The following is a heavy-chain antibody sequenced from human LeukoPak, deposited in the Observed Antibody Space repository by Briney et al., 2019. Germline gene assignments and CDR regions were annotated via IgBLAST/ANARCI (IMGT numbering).Heavy chain of an antibody. J-gene: IGHJ4*02. V-gene: IGHV4-59*01. CDR3: ARARYYYDSSGYSKPFDY. CDR2: IYYSGST. D-gene: IGHD3-22*01. Sequence: KPSETLSLTCTVSGGSISSYYWSWIRQPPGKGLEWIGYIYYSGSTNYNPSLKSRVTISVDTSKNQFSLKLSSVTAADTAVYYCARARYYYDSSGYSKPFDYWGQGTLVTVSS. CDR1: GGSISSYY.